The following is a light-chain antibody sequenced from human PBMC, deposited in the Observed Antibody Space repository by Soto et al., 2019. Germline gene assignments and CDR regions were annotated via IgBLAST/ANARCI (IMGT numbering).Light chain of an antibody. V-gene: IGLV2-14*01. J-gene: IGLJ1*01. Sequence: QSVLTQPASVSGSPGQSITISCTGTSSDVGGYNYVSWYQQHPGKAPKLMIYEVSNRPSGVSNRFSGSKSGNTASLTISGLQAEDEADYYCISYTVSRSYVFGPGTKVTVL. CDR1: SSDVGGYNY. CDR2: EVS. CDR3: ISYTVSRSYV.